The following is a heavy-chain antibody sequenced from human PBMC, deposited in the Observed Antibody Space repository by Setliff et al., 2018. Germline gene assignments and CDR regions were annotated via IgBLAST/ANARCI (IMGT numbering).Heavy chain of an antibody. D-gene: IGHD3-10*01. CDR3: ARLWYGGAFDI. J-gene: IGHJ3*02. Sequence: ASVKVSCKVSGYTLTELSMHWVRQAPGKGLEWMGGFDPEDGETIYAQKFQGRVTMTEGTSTDTAYMELNSLRAEDTAVYYCARLWYGGAFDIWGQGTMVTVSS. V-gene: IGHV1-24*01. CDR2: FDPEDGET. CDR1: GYTLTELS.